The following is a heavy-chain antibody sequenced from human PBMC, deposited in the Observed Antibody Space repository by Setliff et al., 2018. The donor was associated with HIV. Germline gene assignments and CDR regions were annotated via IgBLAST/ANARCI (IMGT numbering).Heavy chain of an antibody. V-gene: IGHV1-2*06. CDR3: ARLPFITIFGVLNGDDGFDI. CDR1: GYTFTGYY. Sequence: PGESLKVSCKASGYTFTGYYMHWVRQAPGQGPEWLGRINPKSGGTRYAQKFQGRVSMTRDTAISTAYMELSRLRSDDSAVYYCARLPFITIFGVLNGDDGFDIWGQGTMVTVSS. J-gene: IGHJ3*02. CDR2: INPKSGGT. D-gene: IGHD3-3*01.